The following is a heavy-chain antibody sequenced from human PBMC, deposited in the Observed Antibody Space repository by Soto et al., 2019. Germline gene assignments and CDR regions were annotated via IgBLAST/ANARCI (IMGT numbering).Heavy chain of an antibody. J-gene: IGHJ6*03. V-gene: IGHV3-23*01. CDR1: GFTFSSYA. CDR3: AKDYKDYSNAGYYYMAV. D-gene: IGHD4-4*01. Sequence: GGSLRLSCAASGFTFSSYAMSWVRQAPGKGLEWVSAISGSGGSTYYADSVKGRFTISRDNAKNSLYLQMNSLRAEDTALYYCAKDYKDYSNAGYYYMAVWGKGTTVTVSS. CDR2: ISGSGGST.